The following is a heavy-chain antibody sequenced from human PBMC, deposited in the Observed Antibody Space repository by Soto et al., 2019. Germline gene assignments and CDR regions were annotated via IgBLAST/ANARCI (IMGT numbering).Heavy chain of an antibody. Sequence: PSETLSLTCTVSGGSISSGGYYWSWIRQHPGKGLEWIGYIYYSGSTYYNPSLKSRVTISVDTSKNQFSLKLSSVTAADTAVYYCARAWDDSSGYYYFDYWGQGTMVTVYS. CDR2: IYYSGST. J-gene: IGHJ4*02. D-gene: IGHD3-22*01. CDR3: ARAWDDSSGYYYFDY. CDR1: GGSISSGGYY. V-gene: IGHV4-31*03.